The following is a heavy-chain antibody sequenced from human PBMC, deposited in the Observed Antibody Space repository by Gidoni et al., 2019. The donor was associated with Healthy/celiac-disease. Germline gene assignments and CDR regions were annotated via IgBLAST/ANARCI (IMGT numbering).Heavy chain of an antibody. CDR3: ASAYCGGDCYSEYFQH. CDR2: IYHSGST. V-gene: IGHV4-4*02. CDR1: GGSISSSNW. Sequence: QVQLQESGTGLVKPSGTLSLTCAVSGGSISSSNWWSWVGQPPGKGLEWIGEIYHSGSTNYNPSLKSRVTISVDKSKNQFSLKLSSVTAADTAVYYCASAYCGGDCYSEYFQHWGQGTLVTVSS. D-gene: IGHD2-21*02. J-gene: IGHJ1*01.